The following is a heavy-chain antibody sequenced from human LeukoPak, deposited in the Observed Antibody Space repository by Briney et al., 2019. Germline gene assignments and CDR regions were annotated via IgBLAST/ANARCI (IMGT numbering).Heavy chain of an antibody. CDR1: GFTFTTYA. J-gene: IGHJ4*02. V-gene: IGHV3-23*01. CDR3: ARRCYDSSGFDY. D-gene: IGHD3-22*01. CDR2: ISGSGGST. Sequence: PGGSLRLSCAASGFTFTTYAMSWVRQAPGKGLEWVSAISGSGGSTYYADSVKGRFTISRDNSKNTLYLQMNSLRAEDTAVYYCARRCYDSSGFDYWGQGTLATVSS.